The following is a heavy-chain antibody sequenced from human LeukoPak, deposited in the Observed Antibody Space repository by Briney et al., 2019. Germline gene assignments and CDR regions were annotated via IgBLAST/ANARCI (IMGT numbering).Heavy chain of an antibody. CDR2: INHSGST. CDR3: ARGLGNYVRSHIWFDP. CDR1: GGSFSGYY. J-gene: IGHJ5*02. V-gene: IGHV4-34*01. D-gene: IGHD3-10*02. Sequence: SETLSLTCAVYGGSFSGYYWSWIRQPPGKGLEWIGEINHSGSTNYNPSLKSRVTISVDTSKNQFSLKLSSVTAADTAVYYCARGLGNYVRSHIWFDPWGQGTLVTVSS.